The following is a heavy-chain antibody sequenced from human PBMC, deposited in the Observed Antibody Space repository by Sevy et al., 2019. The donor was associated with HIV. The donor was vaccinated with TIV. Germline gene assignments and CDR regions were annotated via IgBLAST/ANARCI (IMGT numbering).Heavy chain of an antibody. Sequence: ASVKVSCKASGYTFTNYDINWVRHATGQGLEWMGWMNPNSGNTGYAQKFQGRVTMIRNTSMSTAYMELSSLTSDDTAVYYCARDLAGSKQGGWFDPWGQGTLVTVSS. CDR3: ARDLAGSKQGGWFDP. CDR2: MNPNSGNT. CDR1: GYTFTNYD. J-gene: IGHJ5*02. V-gene: IGHV1-8*01. D-gene: IGHD3-16*01.